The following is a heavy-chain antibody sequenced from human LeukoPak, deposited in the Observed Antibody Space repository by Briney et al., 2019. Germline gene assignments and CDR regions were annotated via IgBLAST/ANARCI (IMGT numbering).Heavy chain of an antibody. CDR2: ISGSGGST. V-gene: IGHV3-23*01. D-gene: IGHD3-16*01. J-gene: IGHJ3*02. CDR3: AKDRDDYVWGSYLGAFDI. CDR1: GLTFRTYA. Sequence: GGTLRLSCAASGLTFRTYAMSWVRQAPGKGLEWVSLISGSGGSTYYADSVKGRFTISRDNSKNTLYLQMNSLRAEDTAVFYCAKDRDDYVWGSYLGAFDIWGQGTMVTVSS.